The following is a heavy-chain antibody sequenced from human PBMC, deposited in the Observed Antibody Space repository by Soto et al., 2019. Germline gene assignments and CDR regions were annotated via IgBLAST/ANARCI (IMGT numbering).Heavy chain of an antibody. CDR2: IYYSGST. J-gene: IGHJ6*02. D-gene: IGHD6-19*01. V-gene: IGHV4-61*01. Sequence: SETLSLTCTVSGGSVSSGSYYWSWIRQPPGKGLEWIGYIYYSGSTNYNPSLKSRVTISVDTSKNQFSLKLSSVTAADTAVYYCASTRRGSGWYYYYYGMDVWGQGTTVTVSS. CDR1: GGSVSSGSYY. CDR3: ASTRRGSGWYYYYYGMDV.